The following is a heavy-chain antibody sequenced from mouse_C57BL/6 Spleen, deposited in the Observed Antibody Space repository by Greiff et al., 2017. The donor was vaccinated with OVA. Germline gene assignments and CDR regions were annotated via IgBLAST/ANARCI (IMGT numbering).Heavy chain of an antibody. CDR3: ARCPYDYDGLFAY. J-gene: IGHJ3*01. CDR1: GYSFTGYY. D-gene: IGHD2-4*01. Sequence: EVQLQQSGPELVKPGASVKISCKASGYSFTGYYMNWVKQSPEKSLEWIGEINPSTGGTTYNQKFKAKATLTVDKSSSTAYMQLKSLTSEDSAVYYCARCPYDYDGLFAYWGQGTLVTVSA. V-gene: IGHV1-42*01. CDR2: INPSTGGT.